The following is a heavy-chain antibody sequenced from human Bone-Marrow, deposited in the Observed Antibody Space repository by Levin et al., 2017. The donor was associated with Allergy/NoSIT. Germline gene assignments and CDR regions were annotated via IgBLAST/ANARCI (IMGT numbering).Heavy chain of an antibody. CDR1: GSSFSNYW. V-gene: IGHV5-51*01. CDR3: ARPLGTGYRNWFDP. CDR2: IYPGDSDT. D-gene: IGHD3/OR15-3a*01. J-gene: IGHJ5*02. Sequence: PGGSLRLSCEASGSSFSNYWIAWVRQMPGKGLEWVGSIYPGDSDTRYSPSFQGQVTISADKSISTPYLQWDSLKASDSAMYYCARPLGTGYRNWFDPWGQGTLVTVSS.